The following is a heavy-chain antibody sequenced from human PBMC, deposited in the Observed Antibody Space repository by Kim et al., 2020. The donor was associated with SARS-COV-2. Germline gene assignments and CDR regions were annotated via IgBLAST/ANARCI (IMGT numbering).Heavy chain of an antibody. D-gene: IGHD2-2*01. CDR3: ARARGYHDY. CDR2: GNA. J-gene: IGHJ4*02. V-gene: IGHV1-3*01. Sequence: GNAKDSQKFQGRVTITRDTTASTAYMVLSSLRAEDTAVYYCARARGYHDYWGQGTLVTVSS.